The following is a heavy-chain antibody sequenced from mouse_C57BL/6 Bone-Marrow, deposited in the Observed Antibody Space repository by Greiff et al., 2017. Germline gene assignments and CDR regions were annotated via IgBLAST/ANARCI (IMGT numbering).Heavy chain of an antibody. D-gene: IGHD2-1*01. CDR3: AIDACGNSWYFAV. V-gene: IGHV1-55*01. CDR1: GYTFTSYG. J-gene: IGHJ1*03. Sequence: QVQLQQPGAELVKPGASVKLSCKASGYTFTSYGITWVKQRTGQGLEWIGELYPGSGSTNYNEKFKSTATLTVDKSYSTVYMQLSSLTSEDSAVYYCAIDACGNSWYFAVWGTGTLVTVS. CDR2: LYPGSGST.